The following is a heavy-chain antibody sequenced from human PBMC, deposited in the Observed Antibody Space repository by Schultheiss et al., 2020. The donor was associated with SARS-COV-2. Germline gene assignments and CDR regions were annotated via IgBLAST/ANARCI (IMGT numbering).Heavy chain of an antibody. Sequence: GGSLRLSCAASGFTFSSYAMSWVRQAPGKGLEWVSSISSSSSYIYYADSVKGRFTISRDNAKNSLYLQMNSLRAEDTAVYYCARDYHGGYYTGLYYYMDVWGKGTTVTVSS. CDR3: ARDYHGGYYTGLYYYMDV. D-gene: IGHD3-3*01. J-gene: IGHJ6*03. CDR1: GFTFSSYA. CDR2: ISSSSSYI. V-gene: IGHV3-21*01.